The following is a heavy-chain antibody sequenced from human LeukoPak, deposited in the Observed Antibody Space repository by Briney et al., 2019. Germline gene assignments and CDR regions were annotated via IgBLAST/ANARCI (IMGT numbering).Heavy chain of an antibody. V-gene: IGHV1-46*01. J-gene: IGHJ6*03. Sequence: ASVKVSCKASGYTFTSYYMHWVRQAPGQGLEWMGIINPSGGSTSYAQKFQGRVTMTRDTSTSTVYMELSSLRSEDTAVYYCARDLRSTPPPSYYMDVWGKGTTVTISS. CDR3: ARDLRSTPPPSYYMDV. D-gene: IGHD2-15*01. CDR2: INPSGGST. CDR1: GYTFTSYY.